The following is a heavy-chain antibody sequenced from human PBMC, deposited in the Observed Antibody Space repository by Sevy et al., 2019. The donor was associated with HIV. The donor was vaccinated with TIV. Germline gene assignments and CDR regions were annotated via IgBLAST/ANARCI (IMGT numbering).Heavy chain of an antibody. CDR3: ARDRDYGDPFGYYYGMDV. Sequence: GGSLRLSCAASGFTFSSYSMNWVRQAPGKGLEWVSSISSSSSYIYYAHSVKGRFTISRDNAKNSLYLQMNSLRAEDTAVYYCARDRDYGDPFGYYYGMDVWGQGTTVTVSS. CDR1: GFTFSSYS. CDR2: ISSSSSYI. D-gene: IGHD4-17*01. V-gene: IGHV3-21*01. J-gene: IGHJ6*02.